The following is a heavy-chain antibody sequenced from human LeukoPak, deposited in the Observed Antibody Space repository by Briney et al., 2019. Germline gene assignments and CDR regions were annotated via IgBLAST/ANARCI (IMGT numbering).Heavy chain of an antibody. CDR2: FDPEDGET. D-gene: IGHD1-26*01. Sequence: GASVKVSCKASGYTFTSCYMHWVRQAPGKGLEWMGGFDPEDGETIYAQKFQGRVTMTEDTSTDTAYMELSSLRSEDTAVYYCHLLGATGYWGQGTLVTVSS. CDR3: HLLGATGY. J-gene: IGHJ4*02. V-gene: IGHV1-24*01. CDR1: GYTFTSCY.